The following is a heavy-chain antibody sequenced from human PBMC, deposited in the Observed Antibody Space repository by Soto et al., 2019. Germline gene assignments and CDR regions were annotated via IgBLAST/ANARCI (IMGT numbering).Heavy chain of an antibody. J-gene: IGHJ4*02. CDR2: IGASGDIT. CDR3: AKDDFTDRGDDYFDY. CDR1: GFSFTNFA. V-gene: IGHV3-23*01. Sequence: PGGSLRLSCGASGFSFTNFAMSWVRQAPGKGLEWVAGIGASGDITWYADSVKSRLSISRDNSKNTLYLQLNSLRFEDTAVYYCAKDDFTDRGDDYFDYWGPGTLVTVSS. D-gene: IGHD2-21*02.